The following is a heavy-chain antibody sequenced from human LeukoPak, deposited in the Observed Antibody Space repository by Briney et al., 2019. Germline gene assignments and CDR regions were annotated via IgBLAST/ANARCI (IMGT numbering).Heavy chain of an antibody. CDR2: IYTSGST. V-gene: IGHV4-4*09. J-gene: IGHJ6*03. CDR1: GDSITSYY. Sequence: SETLSLTCTVSGDSITSYYWSWIRQSPGKGLEWIGYIYTSGSTNYNPSLKSRVTISADTSKNQFSLKLSSVTAADTAVYYCARVYYYYYMDVWGKGTTVTVSS. CDR3: ARVYYYYYMDV.